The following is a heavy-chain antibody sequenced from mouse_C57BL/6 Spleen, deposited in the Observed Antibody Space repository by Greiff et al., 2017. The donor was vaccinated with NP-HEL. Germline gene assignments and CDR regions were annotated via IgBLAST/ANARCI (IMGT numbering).Heavy chain of an antibody. CDR1: GYAFSSSW. J-gene: IGHJ1*03. V-gene: IGHV1-82*01. Sequence: QVQLQQSGPELVKPGASVKISCKASGYAFSSSWMNWVKQRPGKGLEWIGRIYPGDGDTNYNGKFKGKATLTADKSSSTAYMQLSSLTSEDSAVYFCARSRITTVVSYFDVWGTGTTVTVSS. CDR2: IYPGDGDT. D-gene: IGHD1-1*01. CDR3: ARSRITTVVSYFDV.